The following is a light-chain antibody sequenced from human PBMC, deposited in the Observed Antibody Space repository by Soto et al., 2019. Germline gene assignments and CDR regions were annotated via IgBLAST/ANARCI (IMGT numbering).Light chain of an antibody. CDR2: DAS. CDR1: QSVSSY. J-gene: IGKJ3*01. Sequence: EIVLTQSPATLSLSPGERATLSCRAIQSVSSYLACYQQKPGQAPRLLIYDASNRATGIPARFSGSGSGTDFTLTISSLEPEDFEVYYCQQRSNWPLTFGPGTKGEIK. CDR3: QQRSNWPLT. V-gene: IGKV3-11*01.